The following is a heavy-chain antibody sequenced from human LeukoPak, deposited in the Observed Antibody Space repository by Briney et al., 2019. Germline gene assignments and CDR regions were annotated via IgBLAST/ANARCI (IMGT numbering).Heavy chain of an antibody. CDR3: ARGWVLWDY. CDR1: GFTFSNYA. J-gene: IGHJ4*02. V-gene: IGHV3-64*01. Sequence: PGGSLTLSYAPSGFTFSNYAMHWVRQAPGKGLEYVSSITTNGCSTYYANSVKGSFTISRNNSKNTLYLQMGSLRAEDMAVYYCARGWVLWDYWGQGTLVTVSS. D-gene: IGHD2/OR15-2a*01. CDR2: ITTNGCST.